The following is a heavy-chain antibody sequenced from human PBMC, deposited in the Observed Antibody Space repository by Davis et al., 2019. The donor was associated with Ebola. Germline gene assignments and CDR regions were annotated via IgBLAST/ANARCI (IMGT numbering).Heavy chain of an antibody. CDR3: EREPGQDGGYIDY. J-gene: IGHJ4*02. CDR2: IGTAGDT. CDR1: GFPFSNYD. V-gene: IGHV3-13*01. D-gene: IGHD4-23*01. Sequence: GGSLRLSCEASGFPFSNYDMPWVRQVPGKGLEWVAAIGTAGDTYSPGSVKGRFTISRENDKNPLYLQMNSLRTEDSAVYYCEREPGQDGGYIDYWGQGTLVTVSS.